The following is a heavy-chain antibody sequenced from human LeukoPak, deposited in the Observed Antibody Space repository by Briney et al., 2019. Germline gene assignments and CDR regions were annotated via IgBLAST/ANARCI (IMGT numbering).Heavy chain of an antibody. J-gene: IGHJ4*02. V-gene: IGHV3-30*04. D-gene: IGHD6-6*01. CDR3: AHSSSSEDYFDY. CDR1: GFTFSSYA. CDR2: ISYDGSNK. Sequence: GRSLRLSCAASGFTFSSYAMHWVRQAPGKGLEWVAVISYDGSNKYYADSVKGRFTISRDNSKNTLYLQMNSLRAEDTAVYYCAHSSSSEDYFDYWGQGTLVTVSS.